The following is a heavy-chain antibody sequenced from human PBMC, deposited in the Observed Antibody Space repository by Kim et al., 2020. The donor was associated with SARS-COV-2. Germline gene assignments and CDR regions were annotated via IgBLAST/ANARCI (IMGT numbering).Heavy chain of an antibody. CDR2: ISGHGLDT. CDR1: GFSVSNTA. Sequence: GGSLRLSCSVSGFSVSNTAMNWVRQAPGKGLEWVSAISGHGLDTYDGDSVKGRLTTSRDSSNNTSYLQMNILRAEDTADYYCAKDGVVYSGIDAWGLG. J-gene: IGHJ6*01. CDR3: AKDGVVYSGIDA. V-gene: IGHV3-23*01. D-gene: IGHD3-3*01.